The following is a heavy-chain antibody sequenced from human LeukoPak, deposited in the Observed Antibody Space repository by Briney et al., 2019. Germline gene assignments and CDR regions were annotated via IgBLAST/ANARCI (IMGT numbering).Heavy chain of an antibody. Sequence: GESLKISCDGSGYRFTTYWIGWVRQMPGKGLEWMGIIYPGDSDTRYSPSFQGQVTISADKSISTAYLQWSSLRASDTAIYYCARQSGGGYFDYWGQGTLVTVSS. CDR1: GYRFTTYW. CDR2: IYPGDSDT. J-gene: IGHJ4*02. V-gene: IGHV5-51*01. CDR3: ARQSGGGYFDY. D-gene: IGHD2-15*01.